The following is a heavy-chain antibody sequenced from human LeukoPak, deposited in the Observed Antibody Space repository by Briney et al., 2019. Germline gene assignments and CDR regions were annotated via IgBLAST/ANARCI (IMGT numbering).Heavy chain of an antibody. CDR2: IYTSGSSNYN. CDR3: ARGQEGYYYDSTGYPASFDS. Sequence: SETLSLTCSVSSGSISNYYRSWIRQPAGKGLEWIGRIYTSGSSNYNNYNPSLKSRVTMSVDASKHQVSLKLSSVTAADTAVYYCARGQEGYYYDSTGYPASFDSWGQGTLVIVSS. V-gene: IGHV4-4*07. D-gene: IGHD3-22*01. J-gene: IGHJ4*02. CDR1: SGSISNYY.